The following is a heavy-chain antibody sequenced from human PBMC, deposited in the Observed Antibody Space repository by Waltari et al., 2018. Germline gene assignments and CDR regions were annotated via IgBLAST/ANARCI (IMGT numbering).Heavy chain of an antibody. D-gene: IGHD3-10*01. Sequence: QVQLPESGPGLVKPSATLSLPCIVSVDSIRGYHCSWVRQPPGKGLEWIGDFSYTRSANYRPSLESRLTRSIDTSKNQISLKLRAVTAADTAVYDCSRATPGSSKFDYWGRGALGTGSS. CDR1: VDSIRGYH. CDR3: SRATPGSSKFDY. V-gene: IGHV4-59*01. J-gene: IGHJ4*01. CDR2: FSYTRSA.